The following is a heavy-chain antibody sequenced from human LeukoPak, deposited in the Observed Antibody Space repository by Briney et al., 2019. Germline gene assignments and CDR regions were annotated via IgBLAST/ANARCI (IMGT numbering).Heavy chain of an antibody. V-gene: IGHV3-30-3*02. Sequence: PGGSLRLSCAASGFTFSSYAMHWVRQAPGKGLEWVAVISYDGSNKYYADSVKGRFTISRDNSKNTLYLQMNSLRAEDTAVYYCAKRSYGDYFFDYWGQGTLVTVSS. J-gene: IGHJ4*02. CDR2: ISYDGSNK. D-gene: IGHD4-17*01. CDR1: GFTFSSYA. CDR3: AKRSYGDYFFDY.